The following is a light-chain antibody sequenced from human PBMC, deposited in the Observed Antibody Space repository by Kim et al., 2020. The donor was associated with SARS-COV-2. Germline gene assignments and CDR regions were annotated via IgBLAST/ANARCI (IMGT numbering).Light chain of an antibody. CDR1: QRINTW. CDR3: QQYNSDSWT. Sequence: ASVGARVTISCRASQRINTWLAWYQQIPGKSPKLLIYDASSLDSGVPSRFSGSGSGTEFTLTISSLQPDDFATYYCQQYNSDSWTFGQGTKVDIK. V-gene: IGKV1-5*01. CDR2: DAS. J-gene: IGKJ1*01.